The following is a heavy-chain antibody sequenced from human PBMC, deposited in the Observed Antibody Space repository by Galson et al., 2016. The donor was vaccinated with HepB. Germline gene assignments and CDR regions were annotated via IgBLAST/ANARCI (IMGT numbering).Heavy chain of an antibody. CDR3: ARSPDFADP. V-gene: IGHV4-34*12. CDR1: NGSFRGYY. J-gene: IGHJ5*02. CDR2: IIHTGNT. Sequence: SETLSLTCAVYNGSFRGYYWSWIRQPPGKGLEWIGEIIHTGNTHYNPSLKSRLTISVDTSKNHFSLKLSSVTAADTAVYYCARSPDFADPWGQGTLVTVSS. D-gene: IGHD2-21*02.